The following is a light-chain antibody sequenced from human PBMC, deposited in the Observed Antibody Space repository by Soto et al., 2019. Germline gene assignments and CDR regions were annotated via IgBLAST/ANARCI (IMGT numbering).Light chain of an antibody. V-gene: IGLV2-14*03. CDR3: SSYTTSNTRQIV. CDR1: SSDVGGYNY. CDR2: DVS. J-gene: IGLJ1*01. Sequence: VLPQPASVSGSPGQSITISCTGTSSDVGGYNYVSWYQHHPGKAPKLMIFDVSNRPSGVSNRFSGSKSGNTASLTISGLQPEDEADYYCSSYTTSNTRQIVFGTGTKVTVL.